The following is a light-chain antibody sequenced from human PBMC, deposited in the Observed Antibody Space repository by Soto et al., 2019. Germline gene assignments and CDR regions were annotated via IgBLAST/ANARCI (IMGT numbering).Light chain of an antibody. CDR2: WAS. CDR1: QSVLYSSNNKNY. CDR3: QEYYGTLST. J-gene: IGKJ2*01. V-gene: IGKV4-1*01. Sequence: DIVMTQSPDSLAVSLGERATINCKSSQSVLYSSNNKNYLVWYQQKPGQPPKLLIYWASTRESGVPDRFSGSGSGTDYTLTISSLQAEDVAVYYCQEYYGTLSTFGQGTKVEIK.